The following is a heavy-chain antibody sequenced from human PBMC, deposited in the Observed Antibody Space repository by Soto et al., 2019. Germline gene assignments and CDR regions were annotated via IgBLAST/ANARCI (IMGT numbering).Heavy chain of an antibody. D-gene: IGHD3-10*01. J-gene: IGHJ4*02. CDR3: ARAPRGNYGYPSYFDY. V-gene: IGHV4-39*07. Sequence: SETLSLTCTVSGGFISSSSYYWGWIRQPPGKGLEWIGSIYYSGSTYYNPSLKSRVTISVDTSKNQFSLKLSSVTAADTAVYYCARAPRGNYGYPSYFDYWGQGTLVTVS. CDR2: IYYSGST. CDR1: GGFISSSSYY.